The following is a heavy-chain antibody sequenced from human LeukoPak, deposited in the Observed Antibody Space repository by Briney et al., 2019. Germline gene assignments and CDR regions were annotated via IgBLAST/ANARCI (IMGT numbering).Heavy chain of an antibody. D-gene: IGHD3/OR15-3a*01. J-gene: IGHJ4*02. CDR2: IYYSGST. CDR1: GGSISSGGYY. Sequence: SQTLSLTCTVSGGSISSGGYYWSWIRQHPGKGLEWIGYIYYSGSTNYNPSLKSRVAISLDTSKNQFSLKLSSVTAADTAIYYCARGRPDFWTNFYTYFLDSWGQGTLVTVSS. CDR3: ARGRPDFWTNFYTYFLDS. V-gene: IGHV4-31*03.